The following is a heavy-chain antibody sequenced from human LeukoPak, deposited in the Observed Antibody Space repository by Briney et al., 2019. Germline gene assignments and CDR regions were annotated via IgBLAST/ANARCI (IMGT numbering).Heavy chain of an antibody. V-gene: IGHV3-48*01. CDR2: ISSSSGTI. Sequence: GGSLRLSCAASGFTFSSYSMNWVRQAPGKGLEWVSYISSSSGTIYYADSVKGRFTISRDNAKNSLYLQMNSLRAGDTAVYYCARALRAYSYGTFDFWGQGTLVTVSS. J-gene: IGHJ4*02. CDR1: GFTFSSYS. CDR3: ARALRAYSYGTFDF. D-gene: IGHD5-18*01.